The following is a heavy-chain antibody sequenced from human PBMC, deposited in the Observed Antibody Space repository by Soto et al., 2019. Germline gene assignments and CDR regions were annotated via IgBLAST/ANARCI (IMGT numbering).Heavy chain of an antibody. Sequence: SVKVSCKASGFTFTSSAVQWVRQARGQRLEWIGWIVVGSGNTNYAQKFQERVTITRDMSTSTAYMELSSLRSEDTAVYYCATNSNGGPDAFDIWGQGTMVTVSS. D-gene: IGHD2-8*01. CDR2: IVVGSGNT. J-gene: IGHJ3*02. CDR1: GFTFTSSA. V-gene: IGHV1-58*01. CDR3: ATNSNGGPDAFDI.